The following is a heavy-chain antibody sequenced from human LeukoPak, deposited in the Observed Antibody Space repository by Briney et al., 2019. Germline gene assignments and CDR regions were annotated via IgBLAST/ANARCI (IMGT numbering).Heavy chain of an antibody. CDR1: GYTFTSYY. CDR2: INLSGNST. J-gene: IGHJ4*02. D-gene: IGHD6-19*01. Sequence: GASVKVSCKASGYTFTSYYMHWVRQAPGQGLEWMGIINLSGNSTSYAQKFQGRVTMTRDTSTSTVYMELSSLRSEDTAVYYCARGGSGWYVPAYWGQGTLVTVSS. CDR3: ARGGSGWYVPAY. V-gene: IGHV1-46*01.